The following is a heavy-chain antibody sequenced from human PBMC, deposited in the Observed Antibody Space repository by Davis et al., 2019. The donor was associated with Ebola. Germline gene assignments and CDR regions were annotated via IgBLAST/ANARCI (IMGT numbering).Heavy chain of an antibody. CDR3: ARDRGVDDFWSGYHTFYYYYMDV. D-gene: IGHD3-3*01. V-gene: IGHV1-18*01. CDR1: GYTFTSYG. CDR2: ISAYNGNT. J-gene: IGHJ6*03. Sequence: ASVKVSCKASGYTFTSYGISWVRQAPGQGLEWMGWISAYNGNTNYAQKLQGRVTMTTDTSTSTAYMELRSLRSDDTAVYYCARDRGVDDFWSGYHTFYYYYMDVWGKGTTVTVSS.